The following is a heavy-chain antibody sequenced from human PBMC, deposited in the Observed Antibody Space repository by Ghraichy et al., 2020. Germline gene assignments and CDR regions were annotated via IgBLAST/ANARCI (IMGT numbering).Heavy chain of an antibody. CDR3: AKDGSTGYYNWFDP. CDR1: GFTFSSYS. V-gene: IGHV3-21*01. CDR2: ITSSSSYI. D-gene: IGHD3-22*01. J-gene: IGHJ5*02. Sequence: GGSLRLSCAASGFTFSSYSMNWVRQAPGKGLEWVSSITSSSSYIYYADSVKGRFTISRDNAKNSLYLQMNSLRAEDTAVYYCAKDGSTGYYNWFDPWGQGTLVTVFS.